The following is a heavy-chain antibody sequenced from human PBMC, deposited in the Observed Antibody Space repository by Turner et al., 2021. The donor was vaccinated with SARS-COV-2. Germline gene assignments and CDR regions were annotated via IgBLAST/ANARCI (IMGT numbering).Heavy chain of an antibody. CDR3: AGYECGSTYNYSCGMDV. D-gene: IGHD2-2*01. V-gene: IGHV3-48*03. Sequence: EGQLVESGGGLVQPGGSLRLSCAASGFTFSSYEMNWVRRAAGKGLECVSYIGSNGSSAYYAEAVKGRFSIYRDNAQNSLLLRMSGQRADVSACYYGAGYECGSTYNYSCGMDVWGQGTTVTVSS. CDR1: GFTFSSYE. CDR2: IGSNGSSA. J-gene: IGHJ6*02.